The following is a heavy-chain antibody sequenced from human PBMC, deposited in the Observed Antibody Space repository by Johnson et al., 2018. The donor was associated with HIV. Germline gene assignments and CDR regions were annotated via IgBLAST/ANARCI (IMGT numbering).Heavy chain of an antibody. Sequence: EVQLVESGGDLVQPGGSLRLSCAASRFTFSSYWMHWVRQVPGKGLVWVSGITSDGSDTRYADSVKGRFTISRDNAKTTLYLQMNSLRAEDTAVYYCASEVNDVDIWGQGTVVTVSS. CDR2: ITSDGSDT. CDR1: RFTFSSYW. V-gene: IGHV3-74*01. CDR3: ASEVNDVDI. J-gene: IGHJ3*02. D-gene: IGHD2-8*01.